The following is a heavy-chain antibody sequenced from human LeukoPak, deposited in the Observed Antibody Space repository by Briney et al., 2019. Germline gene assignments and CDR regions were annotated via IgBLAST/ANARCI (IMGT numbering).Heavy chain of an antibody. D-gene: IGHD3-22*01. Sequence: QTGGSLRLSCTASGFTFGDYAMHWVRQAPGKGLEWVAVIPYDGSNKYYADSVKGRFTISRDNSKNTLYLQMNSLRAEDTAVYYCARDPRSHYYDSSGYPDDAFDIWGQGTMGTVSS. CDR1: GFTFGDYA. CDR3: ARDPRSHYYDSSGYPDDAFDI. V-gene: IGHV3-30-3*01. J-gene: IGHJ3*02. CDR2: IPYDGSNK.